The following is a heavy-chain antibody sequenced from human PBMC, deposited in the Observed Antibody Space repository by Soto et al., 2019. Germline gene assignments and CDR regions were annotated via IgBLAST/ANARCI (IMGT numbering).Heavy chain of an antibody. V-gene: IGHV3-21*01. CDR1: GFTFSSYS. J-gene: IGHJ3*02. Sequence: GGSLRLSCAASGFTFSSYSMKWVRQAPGKGLEWVSSISSSSSYIYYADSVKGRFTISRDNAKNSLYLQMNSLRAEDTAVYYCARERREYYDILTGYYIAFDIWGQGTMVTVSS. D-gene: IGHD3-9*01. CDR2: ISSSSSYI. CDR3: ARERREYYDILTGYYIAFDI.